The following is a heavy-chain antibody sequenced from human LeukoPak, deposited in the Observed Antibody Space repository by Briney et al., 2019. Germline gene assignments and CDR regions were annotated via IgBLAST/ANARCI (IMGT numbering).Heavy chain of an antibody. CDR3: ARERDLRLGELSFSYYYYGMDV. Sequence: ASVKVSCKASGGTFSSYAISWVRQAPGQGLEWMGGIIPIFGTANYAQKFQGRVTITADKSTSTAYMELSSLRSEDTAVYYCARERDLRLGELSFSYYYYGMDVWGQGTTVTVSS. CDR1: GGTFSSYA. V-gene: IGHV1-69*06. CDR2: IIPIFGTA. D-gene: IGHD3-16*02. J-gene: IGHJ6*02.